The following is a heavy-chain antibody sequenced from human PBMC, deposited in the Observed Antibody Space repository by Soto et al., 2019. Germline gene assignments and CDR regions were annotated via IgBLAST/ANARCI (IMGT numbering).Heavy chain of an antibody. CDR2: IYYSGST. D-gene: IGHD6-13*01. Sequence: SETLSLTCTVSGGSISSSSYYWGWIRQPPGKGLEWIGSIYYSGSTYYNPSLKSRVTISVDTSKNQFSLKLSSVTAADTAVYYCARDNGGAAAGIGAFDIWGQGTMVTVSS. CDR1: GGSISSSSYY. V-gene: IGHV4-39*07. CDR3: ARDNGGAAAGIGAFDI. J-gene: IGHJ3*02.